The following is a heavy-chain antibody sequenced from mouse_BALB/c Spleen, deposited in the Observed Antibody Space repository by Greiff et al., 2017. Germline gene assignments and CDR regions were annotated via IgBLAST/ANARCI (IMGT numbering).Heavy chain of an antibody. CDR3: ARDYGYDGVAY. CDR1: GYSFTNYW. V-gene: IGHV1-63*02. D-gene: IGHD2-2*01. CDR2: IYPGGGYT. J-gene: IGHJ3*01. Sequence: QVQLQQSGAELVRPGTSVKISCKASGYSFTNYWLGWVKQRPGHGLEWIGDIYPGGGYTNYNEKFKGKATLTADTSSSTAYMQRSSLTSEDSAVYFCARDYGYDGVAYWGQGTLVTVSA.